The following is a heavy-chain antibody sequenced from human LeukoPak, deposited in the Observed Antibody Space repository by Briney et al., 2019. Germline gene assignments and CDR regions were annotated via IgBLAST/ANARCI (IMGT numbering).Heavy chain of an antibody. J-gene: IGHJ3*02. CDR3: ARGLPKIQLYLGDAFDI. CDR1: GYSFTNYA. V-gene: IGHV7-4-1*02. Sequence: ASVKVSCKASGYSFTNYAMNWMRQAPGQGPEWMGWINTNTGNPTYAQGFTGRFVFSLDTSVSTAYLQISSLKAEDTAVYYCARGLPKIQLYLGDAFDIWGQGTMVTVSS. D-gene: IGHD5-18*01. CDR2: INTNTGNP.